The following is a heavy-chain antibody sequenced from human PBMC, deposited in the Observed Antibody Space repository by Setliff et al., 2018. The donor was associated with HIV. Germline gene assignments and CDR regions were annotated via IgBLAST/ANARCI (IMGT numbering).Heavy chain of an antibody. Sequence: PSETLSLTCSVSGGSITTDGYYWSCIRHHPRKGLELIGYIYHTGKTNYNPSLASRLVMSLDPSKNQFSLKLNSMTAADTAMYYCAGGRYFRDISDSRFDFWGQGKLVTVSS. D-gene: IGHD2-21*02. J-gene: IGHJ4*02. CDR1: GGSITTDGYY. CDR3: AGGRYFRDISDSRFDF. CDR2: IYHTGKT. V-gene: IGHV4-31*03.